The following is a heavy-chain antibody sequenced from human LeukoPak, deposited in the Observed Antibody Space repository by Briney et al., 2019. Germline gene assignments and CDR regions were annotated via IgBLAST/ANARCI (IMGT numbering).Heavy chain of an antibody. Sequence: ASVKVSCKVSGYTLTELSMHWVRQAPGKGLAWMGGFDPEDGETIYAQKFQGRVTMTEDTSTDAAYMELSSLRSEDTAVYYCATRKVGATTSPADYWGQGTLVTVSS. J-gene: IGHJ4*02. CDR3: ATRKVGATTSPADY. V-gene: IGHV1-24*01. CDR1: GYTLTELS. CDR2: FDPEDGET. D-gene: IGHD1-26*01.